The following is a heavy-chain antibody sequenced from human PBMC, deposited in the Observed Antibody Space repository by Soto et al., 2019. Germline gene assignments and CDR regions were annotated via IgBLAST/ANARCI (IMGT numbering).Heavy chain of an antibody. CDR2: TSGSGRRT. Sequence: EVQLVESGDALVQPGGSLRVSCEGSGFTFSTYGMHWVRQAPGKGLEFVSSTSGSGRRTSYADSVKGSFVISGDNSKHTLYVKMGSLRIEDTGVYYCARGRGDYETWDVDLRGRGSLVTVSS. V-gene: IGHV3-64*02. CDR3: ARGRGDYETWDVDL. D-gene: IGHD4-17*01. J-gene: IGHJ2*01. CDR1: GFTFSTYG.